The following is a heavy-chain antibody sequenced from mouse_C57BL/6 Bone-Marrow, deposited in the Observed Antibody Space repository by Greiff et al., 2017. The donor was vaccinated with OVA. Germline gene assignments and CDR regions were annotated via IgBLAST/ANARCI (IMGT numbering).Heavy chain of an antibody. CDR2: ISDGGSYT. CDR1: GFTFSSYA. D-gene: IGHD2-3*01. J-gene: IGHJ1*03. V-gene: IGHV5-4*01. CDR3: ARGHDGYYGYFDV. Sequence: EVQLVESGGGLVKPGGSLKLSCAASGFTFSSYAMSWVRQTPEKRLEWVATISDGGSYTYYPDNVKGRFTISRDNAKNNLYLQMSHLKSEDTAMYYCARGHDGYYGYFDVWGTGTTVTVSS.